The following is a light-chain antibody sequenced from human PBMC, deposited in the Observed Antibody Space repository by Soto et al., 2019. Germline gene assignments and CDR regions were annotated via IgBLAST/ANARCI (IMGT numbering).Light chain of an antibody. CDR2: HAS. CDR1: QSMRSY. J-gene: IGKJ1*01. V-gene: IGKV1-5*01. CDR3: QQYNSYSWT. Sequence: IHMTHSPASLSASVLYRVTITFLASQSMRSYLNWYQQKPGKAPNLLIYHASNLRGGVPSRFSGGGSGTEFTLTISSLQPDDIATYSCQQYNSYSWTFGQGTKVDIK.